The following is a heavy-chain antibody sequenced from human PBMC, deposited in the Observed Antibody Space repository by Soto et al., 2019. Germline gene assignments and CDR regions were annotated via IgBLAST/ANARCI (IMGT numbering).Heavy chain of an antibody. D-gene: IGHD6-19*01. CDR2: ISGRGGST. CDR3: AKVGTPQWLISNYAFDI. V-gene: IGHV3-23*01. Sequence: GGSLRLSCAASGFTFSSYAMNWVRQAPGKGLEWVSTISGRGGSTYNADSVKGRFTISRNNSKNTLYLQMNSLRVEDTAIYYCAKVGTPQWLISNYAFDILGQGTMVTVSS. J-gene: IGHJ3*02. CDR1: GFTFSSYA.